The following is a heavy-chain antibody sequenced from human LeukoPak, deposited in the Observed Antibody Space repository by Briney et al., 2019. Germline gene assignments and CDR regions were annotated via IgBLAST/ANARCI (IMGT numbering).Heavy chain of an antibody. CDR2: IISILGIA. J-gene: IGHJ4*02. Sequence: SVSLSSKVSGGTFSIYAISWGRRAPGQGDEWRGRIISILGIANYAQKFQGRVTITAHKSTSTAYMELSSLRSEDTAVYYCARVPSGGYSSRWYDYWGQGTLVTVSS. CDR1: GGTFSIYA. V-gene: IGHV1-69*04. D-gene: IGHD6-19*01. CDR3: ARVPSGGYSSRWYDY.